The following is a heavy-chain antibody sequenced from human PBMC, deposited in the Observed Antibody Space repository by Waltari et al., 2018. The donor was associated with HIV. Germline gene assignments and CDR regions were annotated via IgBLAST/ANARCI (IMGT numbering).Heavy chain of an antibody. Sequence: EVQLLESGGGLVQPGGSLRLSCAASGFPFSSYAMHWVRQAPEKGLEGVSGIGGGDDIYYAESVKGRFTISRDNSKNTVYLQMKSLRVEDTAIYYCARDRLHSNGLWDPAEHWGQGTLVTVSS. D-gene: IGHD2-8*01. CDR2: IGGGDDI. CDR3: ARDRLHSNGLWDPAEH. CDR1: GFPFSSYA. J-gene: IGHJ4*02. V-gene: IGHV3-23*01.